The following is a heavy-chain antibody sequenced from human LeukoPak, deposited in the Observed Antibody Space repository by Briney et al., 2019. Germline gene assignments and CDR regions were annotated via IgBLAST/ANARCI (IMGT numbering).Heavy chain of an antibody. CDR3: ARVEELGATRLFDY. J-gene: IGHJ4*02. V-gene: IGHV4-59*01. Sequence: SETLSLTCTVSGGSISSYYWSWIRQPPGKGLEWIGYIYYSGSTNYNPSLKSRVTISVDTSKNQFSLKLSSVTAAATAVYYCARVEELGATRLFDYWGQGTLVTVSS. D-gene: IGHD1-26*01. CDR2: IYYSGST. CDR1: GGSISSYY.